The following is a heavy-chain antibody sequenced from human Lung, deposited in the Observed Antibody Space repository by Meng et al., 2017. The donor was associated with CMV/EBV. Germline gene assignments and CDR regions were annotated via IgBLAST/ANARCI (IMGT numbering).Heavy chain of an antibody. Sequence: GEALKISCVASGFTVSSNFISWVRQAPGKGLEWVSIIYSGGSTFYADSVRGRFSMSRDISKNTVVLQMNSLRAEDTAMYYCARFDHSGQGTPVTVSS. CDR2: IYSGGST. V-gene: IGHV3-53*01. J-gene: IGHJ4*02. CDR1: GFTVSSNF. CDR3: ARFDH.